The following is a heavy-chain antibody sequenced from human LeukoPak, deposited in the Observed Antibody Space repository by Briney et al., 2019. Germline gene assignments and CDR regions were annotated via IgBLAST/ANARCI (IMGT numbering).Heavy chain of an antibody. CDR1: GFTFSKYG. J-gene: IGHJ4*02. CDR2: ISGSADNT. V-gene: IGHV3-23*01. D-gene: IGHD1-7*01. CDR3: AKERENYFGFDF. Sequence: PGGSLRLSCAASGFTFSKYGMGWVRQAPGKGPEWVSAISGSADNTYYADSVKGRFTISRDNSRNILYVQMNSLRVEDTAIYYCAKERENYFGFDFWGQGTLVTVSS.